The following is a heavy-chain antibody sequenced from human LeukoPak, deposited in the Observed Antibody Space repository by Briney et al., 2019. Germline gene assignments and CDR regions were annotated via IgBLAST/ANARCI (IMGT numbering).Heavy chain of an antibody. D-gene: IGHD4-17*01. Sequence: GTSVKVSCKASGFSFTSCAVQWVRQARGQRLEWIGWIVVGSGNTNYAQKFQERVTITRDMSTSTAYMEMSSLRSEDTAVYYCAVRLRQDDYWGQGTLVTVSS. CDR2: IVVGSGNT. J-gene: IGHJ4*02. CDR1: GFSFTSCA. V-gene: IGHV1-58*01. CDR3: AVRLRQDDY.